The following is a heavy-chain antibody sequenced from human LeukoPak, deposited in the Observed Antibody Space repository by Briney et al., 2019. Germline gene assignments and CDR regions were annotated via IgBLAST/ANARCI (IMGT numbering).Heavy chain of an antibody. J-gene: IGHJ6*03. CDR2: ISGSGGST. Sequence: GGTLRLSCATSGFTFSTFGMSWVRQAPGKGLEWVSAISGSGGSTYYADSVKGRFTISRDNSRSTLDLQLNSLRAEDTAVYYCAKRTRYYYMDVWGKGTTVTVSS. CDR1: GFTFSTFG. CDR3: AKRTRYYYMDV. V-gene: IGHV3-23*01.